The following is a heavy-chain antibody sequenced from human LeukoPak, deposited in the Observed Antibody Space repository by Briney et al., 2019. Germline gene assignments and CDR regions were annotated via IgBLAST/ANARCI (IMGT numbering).Heavy chain of an antibody. CDR2: IRYDGSTI. CDR1: GFTFSDYG. V-gene: IGHV3-33*01. Sequence: GGSLRLSCAASGFTFSDYGMHWVRRAPGKGLEGVAVIRYDGSTIYYADSVKGRFTISRDDSKKTLYLQMDSLRAEDTAVYYCARAYSRESGYDFVFGYWGQGTLVTVSS. D-gene: IGHD5-12*01. CDR3: ARAYSRESGYDFVFGY. J-gene: IGHJ4*02.